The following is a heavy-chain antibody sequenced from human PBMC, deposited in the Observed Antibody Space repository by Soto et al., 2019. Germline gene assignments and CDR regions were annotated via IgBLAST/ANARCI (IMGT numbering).Heavy chain of an antibody. Sequence: SETLSVTCTVSGGSISSGGYYWSWIRQHPGKGLEWIGYIYHSGTTYYNPSLKSRVTTSVDTSKNQFSLKLSSVTAADTAVYYCARGVITADGTGWFDPWGQGTLVTVSS. V-gene: IGHV4-61*08. D-gene: IGHD6-13*01. J-gene: IGHJ5*02. CDR1: GGSISSGGYY. CDR2: IYHSGTT. CDR3: ARGVITADGTGWFDP.